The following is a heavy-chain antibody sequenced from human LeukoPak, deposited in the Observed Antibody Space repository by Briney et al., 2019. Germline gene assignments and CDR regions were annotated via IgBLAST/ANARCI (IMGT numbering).Heavy chain of an antibody. Sequence: SVKVSCKASGGTFSGYAISWVPQAPGQGLEWMGAIIPIFVTANYAQKFQGRVTITTDESTSTAYMELSSLRSEDTAVYSCALSGGSCTNGVCPTDALDIWGQGTMVTVSS. J-gene: IGHJ3*02. CDR1: GGTFSGYA. CDR3: ALSGGSCTNGVCPTDALDI. CDR2: IIPIFVTA. D-gene: IGHD2-8*01. V-gene: IGHV1-69*05.